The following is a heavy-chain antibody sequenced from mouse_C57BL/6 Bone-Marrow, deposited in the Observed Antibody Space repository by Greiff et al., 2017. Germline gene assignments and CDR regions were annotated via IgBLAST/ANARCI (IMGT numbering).Heavy chain of an antibody. CDR1: GFTFSSYG. D-gene: IGHD1-1*01. J-gene: IGHJ3*01. Sequence: VQLKESGGDLVKPGGSLKLSCAASGFTFSSYGMSWVRQTPDKRLEWVATISSGGSYTYYPDSVKGRFTISRDNAKNTLYLQMSSLKSEDTAMYYCARKCSTTVSQFAYWGQGTLVTVSA. CDR2: ISSGGSYT. V-gene: IGHV5-6*01. CDR3: ARKCSTTVSQFAY.